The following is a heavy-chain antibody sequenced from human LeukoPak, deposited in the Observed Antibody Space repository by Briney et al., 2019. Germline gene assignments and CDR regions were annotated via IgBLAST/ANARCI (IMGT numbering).Heavy chain of an antibody. CDR3: ASSPWASSIGAVDY. V-gene: IGHV4-39*01. CDR1: GGSISTDNYY. Sequence: SETLSLTCTVSGGSISTDNYYWGWIRQPPGKGLEWIGSYDRRGRTYYSPSLKSRVSISVDTSRDQFSLNLRSVTAADTVVYYCASSPWASSIGAVDYWGQGTLVTVSS. CDR2: YDRRGRT. J-gene: IGHJ4*02. D-gene: IGHD6-13*01.